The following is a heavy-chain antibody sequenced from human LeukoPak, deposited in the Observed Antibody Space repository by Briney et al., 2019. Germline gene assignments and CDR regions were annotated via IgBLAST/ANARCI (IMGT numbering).Heavy chain of an antibody. V-gene: IGHV3-23*01. CDR2: ISGSGGST. Sequence: GGSLRLSCAASGFTFSSYAMSWVRQAPGKGLEWVSAISGSGGSTYYADSVKGRFTISRDNSKNTLYLQRNSLRAEDTAVYYCAIDITRGYSYGYALDAFDIWGQGTMVTVSS. CDR3: AIDITRGYSYGYALDAFDI. CDR1: GFTFSSYA. D-gene: IGHD5-18*01. J-gene: IGHJ3*02.